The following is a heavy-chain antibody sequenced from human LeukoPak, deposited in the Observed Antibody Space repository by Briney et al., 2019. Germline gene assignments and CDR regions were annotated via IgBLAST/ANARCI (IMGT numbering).Heavy chain of an antibody. CDR2: IYYSGST. V-gene: IGHV4-39*07. CDR3: ARDDSGSYYFDAFDI. CDR1: GGSISSSSYY. J-gene: IGHJ3*02. Sequence: PSETLSLTCTVSGGSISSSSYYWGWIRQPPGKGLEWIGSIYYSGSTYYNPSLKSRVTISVDTSKNQFSLKLSSVTAADTAVYYCARDDSGSYYFDAFDIWGQGTMVTVSS. D-gene: IGHD1-26*01.